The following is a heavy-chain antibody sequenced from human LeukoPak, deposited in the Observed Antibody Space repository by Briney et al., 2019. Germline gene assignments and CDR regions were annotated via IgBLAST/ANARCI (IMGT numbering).Heavy chain of an antibody. CDR2: IMPLFGTA. Sequence: SVKVSCKTSGGTFNNSAISWVRQAPGQGLEWLGGIMPLFGTAGYARKFQGRVTITKDESTRTVYFELTSLTSDDTAVYYCARDVHGDYGSGWFDPWGQGTLVSVSS. CDR1: GGTFNNSA. J-gene: IGHJ5*02. V-gene: IGHV1-69*05. CDR3: ARDVHGDYGSGWFDP. D-gene: IGHD4-17*01.